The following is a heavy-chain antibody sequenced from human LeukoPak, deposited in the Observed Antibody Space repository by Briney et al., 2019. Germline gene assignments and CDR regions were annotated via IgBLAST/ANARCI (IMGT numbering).Heavy chain of an antibody. Sequence: GGSQRLSCAASGFTFSSYAMSWVRQAPGKGLEWVSAISDSAYYADSVKGRFTISRDNSKNTLYLQMNSLRAEDTAVYYCAKDGVNYGFFDYWGQGTLVTVSS. J-gene: IGHJ4*02. CDR3: AKDGVNYGFFDY. CDR2: ISDSA. V-gene: IGHV3-23*01. CDR1: GFTFSSYA. D-gene: IGHD3-10*01.